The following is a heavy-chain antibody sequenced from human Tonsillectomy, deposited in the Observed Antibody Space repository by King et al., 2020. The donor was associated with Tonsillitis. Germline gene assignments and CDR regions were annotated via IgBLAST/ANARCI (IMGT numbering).Heavy chain of an antibody. Sequence: QLQESGPGLVKPSETLSLTCTVSGDSLSSGVYFWAWIRQPPGKGLEWIGSIYYVGGTTHYNPSLKSRVSISIDTAKNHFSLKLRSVTATDTAVYYCARHFGSVAVAGSFDFWGQGTLVTVSS. J-gene: IGHJ4*02. D-gene: IGHD6-19*01. CDR1: GDSLSSGVYF. CDR3: ARHFGSVAVAGSFDF. V-gene: IGHV4-39*01. CDR2: IYYVGGTT.